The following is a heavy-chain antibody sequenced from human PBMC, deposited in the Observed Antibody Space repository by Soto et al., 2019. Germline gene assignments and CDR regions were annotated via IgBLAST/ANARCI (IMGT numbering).Heavy chain of an antibody. CDR2: IKSKTDGGTT. Sequence: GGSLRLSCAASGFTFSNAWMSWVRQAPGKGLEWVGRIKSKTDGGTTDYAAPVKGRFTISRNNSKNTLYLQMNSLKTEVKAVYYCTTDTGGCGGACYSLPSDFDYWGQGTLVTVSS. D-gene: IGHD2-21*02. CDR3: TTDTGGCGGACYSLPSDFDY. CDR1: GFTFSNAW. V-gene: IGHV3-15*01. J-gene: IGHJ4*02.